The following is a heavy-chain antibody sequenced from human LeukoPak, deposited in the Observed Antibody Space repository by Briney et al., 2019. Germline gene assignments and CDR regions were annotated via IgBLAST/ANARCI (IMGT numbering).Heavy chain of an antibody. J-gene: IGHJ1*01. Sequence: SVKVSCKASGYTVTSYAISWVRQAPGQGLEWMGGIIPIFGTANYAQKFQGRVTITADESTSTAYMELSSLRSEDTAVYYCARDRDYGGNSGPRVYFQHWGQGTLVTVSS. D-gene: IGHD4-23*01. CDR2: IIPIFGTA. CDR3: ARDRDYGGNSGPRVYFQH. V-gene: IGHV1-69*13. CDR1: GYTVTSYA.